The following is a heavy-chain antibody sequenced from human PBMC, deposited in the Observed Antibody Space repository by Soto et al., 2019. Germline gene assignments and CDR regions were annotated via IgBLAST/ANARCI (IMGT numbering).Heavy chain of an antibody. D-gene: IGHD6-25*01. J-gene: IGHJ4*02. CDR2: INHSGST. Sequence: PSETLSLTCAVYGGSFSGYYWSWIRQPPGKGLEWIGEINHSGSTNYNPSLKSRVTISVDTSKNQFSLKLSSVTAADTAVYYCGRGGRIVAAASVDWGQGTLVTVSS. CDR1: GGSFSGYY. CDR3: GRGGRIVAAASVD. V-gene: IGHV4-34*01.